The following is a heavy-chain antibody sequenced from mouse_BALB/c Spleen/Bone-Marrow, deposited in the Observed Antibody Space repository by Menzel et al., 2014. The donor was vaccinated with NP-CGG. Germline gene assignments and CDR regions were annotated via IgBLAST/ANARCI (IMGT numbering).Heavy chain of an antibody. CDR1: GFNIKDTY. CDR2: IDPANGNT. Sequence: EVQVVESGAELVKPGASVKLSCTASGFNIKDTYMHWVKQRPEQGLEWIGRIDPANGNTKYGPKFQGKATITADTSSNTAYLQLSSLTSEGTAVYYCARWEYYAMDYWGQGTSVTVSS. D-gene: IGHD4-1*01. J-gene: IGHJ4*01. CDR3: ARWEYYAMDY. V-gene: IGHV14-3*02.